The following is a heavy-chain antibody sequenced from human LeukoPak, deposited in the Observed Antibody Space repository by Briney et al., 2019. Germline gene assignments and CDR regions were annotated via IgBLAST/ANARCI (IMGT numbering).Heavy chain of an antibody. V-gene: IGHV3-23*01. J-gene: IGHJ2*01. CDR1: GFTFSSYA. Sequence: GGSLRLSCAASGFTFSSYAVTWVRQAPGKGLEWVSAITSDYRTYYSDSVRGRFTISRDNSKNTLYVQMNSLRAEDTAVYYCAKAYGDYAPRYFDLWGRGTLVTVSS. D-gene: IGHD4-17*01. CDR2: ITSDYRT. CDR3: AKAYGDYAPRYFDL.